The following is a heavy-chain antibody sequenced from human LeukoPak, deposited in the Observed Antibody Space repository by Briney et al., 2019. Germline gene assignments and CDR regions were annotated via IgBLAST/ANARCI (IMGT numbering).Heavy chain of an antibody. Sequence: SVKVSCKASGGTFTSYAISWVRQTPGQGLECMGGINLIFGTANYAQTFQGRVTITTDESTSTAYMELSSLRSEDTAVYYCAITIVAGPNCFDPWGQGTLVTV. D-gene: IGHD6-19*01. J-gene: IGHJ5*02. CDR1: GGTFTSYA. CDR2: INLIFGTA. CDR3: AITIVAGPNCFDP. V-gene: IGHV1-69*05.